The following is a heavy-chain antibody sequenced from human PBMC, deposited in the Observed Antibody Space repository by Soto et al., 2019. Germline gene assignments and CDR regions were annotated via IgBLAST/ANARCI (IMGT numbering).Heavy chain of an antibody. V-gene: IGHV1-2*04. D-gene: IGHD4-17*01. CDR2: INPNSGGT. J-gene: IGHJ4*02. CDR3: ARTVGGLYGDYYFDY. Sequence: ASVKVSCKASGYTFTGYYMHWVRQAPGQGLEWMGWINPNSGGTNYAQKFQGWVTMTRDTSISTAYMERSRLRSDDTAVYYCARTVGGLYGDYYFDYWGQGTLVTVSS. CDR1: GYTFTGYY.